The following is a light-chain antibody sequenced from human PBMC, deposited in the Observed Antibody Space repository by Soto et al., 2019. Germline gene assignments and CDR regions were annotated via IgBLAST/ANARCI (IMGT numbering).Light chain of an antibody. Sequence: QSVLTQPPSVSGAPGQRVTISCTGSSSNIGAGYDVHWYQQLPRTDPKLLIYGNSNRPSGVPDRFSGSKSGTSASLAITGLQAEDEADYYCQSYDSSLSGYVVFGGGTKLTVL. CDR2: GNS. V-gene: IGLV1-40*01. CDR3: QSYDSSLSGYVV. J-gene: IGLJ2*01. CDR1: SSNIGAGYD.